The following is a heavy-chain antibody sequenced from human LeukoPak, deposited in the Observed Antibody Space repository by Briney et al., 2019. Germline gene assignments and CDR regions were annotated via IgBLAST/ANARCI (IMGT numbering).Heavy chain of an antibody. D-gene: IGHD6-19*01. J-gene: IGHJ4*02. CDR3: ARDKVAGNLDY. Sequence: GGSLRLSCAASGFTFSSYAMHWVRQVPGKGREWVAVISYDGSNKYYADSVKGRFTISRDNSKNTLYLQMNSLRAEDTAVYYCARDKVAGNLDYWGQGTLVTVSS. CDR1: GFTFSSYA. V-gene: IGHV3-30*04. CDR2: ISYDGSNK.